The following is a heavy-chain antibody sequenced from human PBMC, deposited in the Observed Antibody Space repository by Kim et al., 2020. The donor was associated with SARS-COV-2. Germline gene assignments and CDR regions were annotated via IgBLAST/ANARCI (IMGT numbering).Heavy chain of an antibody. V-gene: IGHV3-30*04. CDR2: ISYDGSNK. Sequence: GGSLRLSCAASGFTFSSYAMHWVRQAPGKGLEWVAVISYDGSNKYYVDSVKGRFTISRDNSKNTLYLQMNSLRAEDTAAYYCARGRGGGPFSQHPPFDYWGQGTLVTVSS. J-gene: IGHJ4*02. D-gene: IGHD2-2*01. CDR1: GFTFSSYA. CDR3: ARGRGGGPFSQHPPFDY.